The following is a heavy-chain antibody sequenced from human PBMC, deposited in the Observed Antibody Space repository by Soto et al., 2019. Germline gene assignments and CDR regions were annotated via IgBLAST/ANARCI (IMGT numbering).Heavy chain of an antibody. D-gene: IGHD3-22*01. J-gene: IGHJ3*02. CDR2: IYYSGST. V-gene: IGHV4-59*01. Sequence: PSGTLSLTCAVSGGSISSYYWSWVRQPPGKGLEWIGYIYYSGSTNYNPSLKSRVTISVDTSKNQFYLKLSSVTAADTAVYYCARDYYDSSRHDICAQRTIDTGSS. CDR1: GGSISSYY. CDR3: ARDYYDSSRHDI.